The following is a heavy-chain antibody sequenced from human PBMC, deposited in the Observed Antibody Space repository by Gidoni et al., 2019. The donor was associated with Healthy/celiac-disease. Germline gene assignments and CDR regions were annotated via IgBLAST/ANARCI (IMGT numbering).Heavy chain of an antibody. D-gene: IGHD6-19*01. CDR1: GFSLSTSGVG. CDR2: IYWNDDK. V-gene: IGHV2-5*01. CDR3: AHRLRRGIAVAGAYGMDV. J-gene: IGHJ6*02. Sequence: QITLKESGPTLVKPTQTLTLTCTFSGFSLSTSGVGVGWIRQPPGKALEWLALIYWNDDKRYSPSLKSRLTITKDTSKNQVVLTMTNMDPVDTATYYCAHRLRRGIAVAGAYGMDVWGQGTTVTVSS.